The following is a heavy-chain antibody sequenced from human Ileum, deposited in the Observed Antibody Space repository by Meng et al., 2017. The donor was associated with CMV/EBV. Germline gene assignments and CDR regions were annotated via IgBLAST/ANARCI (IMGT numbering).Heavy chain of an antibody. CDR2: IYYSGST. J-gene: IGHJ5*02. V-gene: IGHV4-31*02. D-gene: IGHD3-3*01. Sequence: SIRSGGYYWSWIRQHPGKGLEWIGYIYYSGSTYYHPSLKSRVTISVDTSKNQFSLKLSSVTAADTAVYYCARTYDFWSGYYKRWFDPWGQGTLVTVSS. CDR3: ARTYDFWSGYYKRWFDP. CDR1: SIRSGGYY.